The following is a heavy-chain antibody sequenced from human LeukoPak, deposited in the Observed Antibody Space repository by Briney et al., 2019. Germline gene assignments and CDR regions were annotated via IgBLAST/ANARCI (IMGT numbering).Heavy chain of an antibody. CDR1: GLTFSSYW. V-gene: IGHV3-7*01. D-gene: IGHD5-18*01. CDR3: LRVDTTMGIVDS. Sequence: GGSLRLSCVASGLTFSSYWMSWVRQAPGKGLGWVANIKQDGSESYYVDSVKGRFTISRDNAKNSLYLQMNSLRAEDSAVYYCLRVDTTMGIVDSWGQGTLVTVSS. J-gene: IGHJ4*02. CDR2: IKQDGSES.